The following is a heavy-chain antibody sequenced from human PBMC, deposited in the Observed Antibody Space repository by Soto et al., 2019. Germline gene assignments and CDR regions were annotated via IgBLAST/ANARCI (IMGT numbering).Heavy chain of an antibody. Sequence: WGRQDPGKGLESVALISYDGTNEDYAESVRGRFTISRDNAKNTRDRDMNSLSAEDSAVYFCANFFFQ. CDR2: ISYDGTNE. J-gene: IGHJ1*01. CDR3: ANFFFQ. D-gene: IGHD3-3*01. V-gene: IGHV3-30*18.